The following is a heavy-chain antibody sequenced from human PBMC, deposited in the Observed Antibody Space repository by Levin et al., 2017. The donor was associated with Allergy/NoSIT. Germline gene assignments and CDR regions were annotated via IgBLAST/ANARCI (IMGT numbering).Heavy chain of an antibody. V-gene: IGHV1-69*06. CDR3: ASDGDRKGRWPYDAFEC. D-gene: IGHD7-27*01. Sequence: SVKVSCKAFGGTLSNNAISWVRQAPGQGLEWMGGIIPMFGKATYAQQFQGRVTITADKSTSTAYMQLSGLRSEDTAVYFCASDGDRKGRWPYDAFECWGQGTVVAVSS. CDR1: GGTLSNNA. CDR2: IIPMFGKA. J-gene: IGHJ3*01.